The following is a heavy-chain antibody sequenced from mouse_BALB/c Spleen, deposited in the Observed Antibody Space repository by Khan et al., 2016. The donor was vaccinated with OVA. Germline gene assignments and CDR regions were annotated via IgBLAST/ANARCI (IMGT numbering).Heavy chain of an antibody. CDR3: TRDRAFYRSDSCFAY. D-gene: IGHD2-14*01. J-gene: IGHJ3*01. Sequence: QIQLVQSGAELARPGASVKMSCKASGYTFTSYTIHWIKQRPGQGLEWIGYINPSSGYTNSNQKFKDKATLTADKSSTTAYKQRSNLTSYDYAVYYCTRDRAFYRSDSCFAYWGQGTLVTVSA. V-gene: IGHV1-4*01. CDR2: INPSSGYT. CDR1: GYTFTSYT.